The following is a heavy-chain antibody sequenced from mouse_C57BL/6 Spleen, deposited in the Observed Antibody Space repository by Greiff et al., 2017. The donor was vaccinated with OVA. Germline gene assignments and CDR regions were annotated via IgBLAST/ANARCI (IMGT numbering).Heavy chain of an antibody. J-gene: IGHJ4*01. D-gene: IGHD4-1*01. V-gene: IGHV1-50*01. CDR2: IDPSDSYT. Sequence: VQLQQPGAELVKPGASVKLSCKASGYTFTSYWMQWVKQRPGQGLEWIGEIDPSDSYTNYNQKFKGKATLTVDTSSSTAYMQLSSLTSEDSAVYYCARTGHYAMDYWGQGTSVTVSS. CDR1: GYTFTSYW. CDR3: ARTGHYAMDY.